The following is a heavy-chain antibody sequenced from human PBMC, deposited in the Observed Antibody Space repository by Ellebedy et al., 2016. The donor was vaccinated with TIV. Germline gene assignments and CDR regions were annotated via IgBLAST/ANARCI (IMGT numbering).Heavy chain of an antibody. J-gene: IGHJ4*02. Sequence: GESLKIPCAASGFTFSRSGMHWVRQAPGKGLDWVAIIWYDGSIQYYADSVKGRFTISRDNAKNTLFLQMNSLRAEDTAVYYCARDQASRGVIIYWGQGTLVTVSS. D-gene: IGHD3-10*01. V-gene: IGHV3-33*01. CDR2: IWYDGSIQ. CDR1: GFTFSRSG. CDR3: ARDQASRGVIIY.